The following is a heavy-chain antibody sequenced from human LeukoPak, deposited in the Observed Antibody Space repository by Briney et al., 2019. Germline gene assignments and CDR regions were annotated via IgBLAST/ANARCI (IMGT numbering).Heavy chain of an antibody. Sequence: SETLSLTCTVPSGSINSYYWGWVRQPAGRGLEWIGRIYTTGKTDYNPSLKSRLTMSVDTSKRQFSLNLRSVTAADTAIYYCARHGYTASHYFLDFWSQGTLVTVSS. D-gene: IGHD3-16*01. CDR1: SGSINSYY. J-gene: IGHJ4*02. CDR2: IYTTGKT. V-gene: IGHV4-4*07. CDR3: ARHGYTASHYFLDF.